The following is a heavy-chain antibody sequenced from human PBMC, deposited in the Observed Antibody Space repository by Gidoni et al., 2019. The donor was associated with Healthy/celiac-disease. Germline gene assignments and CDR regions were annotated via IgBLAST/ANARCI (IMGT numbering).Heavy chain of an antibody. J-gene: IGHJ5*02. D-gene: IGHD6-13*01. CDR1: GVTARSNY. Sequence: EVQLVESGGGLVQPGGSLRLSCAASGVTARSNYMSWIRQAPGKGLEWVSVIYSGGSTYYADSVKGRFTISRHNSKNTLYLQMNSLRAEDTAVYYCARDGSSSWTGWFDPWGQGTLVTVSS. CDR2: IYSGGST. V-gene: IGHV3-53*04. CDR3: ARDGSSSWTGWFDP.